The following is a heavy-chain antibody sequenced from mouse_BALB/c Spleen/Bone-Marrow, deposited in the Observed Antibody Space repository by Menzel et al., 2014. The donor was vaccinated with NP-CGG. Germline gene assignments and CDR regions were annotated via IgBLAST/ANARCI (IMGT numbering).Heavy chain of an antibody. CDR3: ARWEYYAMDY. D-gene: IGHD4-1*01. Sequence: EVQLQESGAELVKPGASVKLSCTASGFNIKDTYLHWVKQRPEQGLEWIGRIDPANGNTKYDPKFQGKATITADTSSNTAYLQLSSLTSEDTAVYYCARWEYYAMDYWGQGTSVTVSS. V-gene: IGHV14-3*02. CDR1: GFNIKDTY. CDR2: IDPANGNT. J-gene: IGHJ4*01.